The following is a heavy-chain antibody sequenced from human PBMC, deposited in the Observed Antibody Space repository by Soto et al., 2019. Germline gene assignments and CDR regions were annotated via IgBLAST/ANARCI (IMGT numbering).Heavy chain of an antibody. CDR1: GGSVSSGSYY. CDR2: VFYSGST. CDR3: ARVVAVAGPHFDY. D-gene: IGHD6-19*01. V-gene: IGHV4-61*01. Sequence: QVQLQESGPGLVKPSETLSLTCTVSGGSVSSGSYYWSWIRQPPGKGLECIGYVFYSGSTNYNPSPKSRVXXSXDXYKNQFSLKLSSVTAADTAVYYCARVVAVAGPHFDYWGQGTLVTVSS. J-gene: IGHJ4*02.